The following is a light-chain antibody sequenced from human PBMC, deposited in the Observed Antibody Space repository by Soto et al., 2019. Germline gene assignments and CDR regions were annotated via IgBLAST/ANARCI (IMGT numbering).Light chain of an antibody. Sequence: ERVMTQSPATLSVSPGERATLSCRASQSVGGDLAWYQQKPGQAPRLLIYGASSRATGIPARFSGSGSGTDFTLTISSLESEDFAVYYCQQRGTFGQGTRLEIK. CDR3: QQRGT. V-gene: IGKV3D-15*01. J-gene: IGKJ5*01. CDR1: QSVGGD. CDR2: GAS.